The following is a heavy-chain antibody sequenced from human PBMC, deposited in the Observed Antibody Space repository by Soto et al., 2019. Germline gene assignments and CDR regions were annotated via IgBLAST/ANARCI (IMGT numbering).Heavy chain of an antibody. CDR2: IYYGGST. Sequence: LTCTVSGGSISSGGYYWSWIRQHPGKGLEWIGYIYYGGSTYYNPSLKSRATISGDTSKNQFSLKLSSVTAADTAVYYCARGGYYYENSGQNAYDYWGQGILVTVSS. J-gene: IGHJ4*01. D-gene: IGHD3-22*01. CDR3: ARGGYYYENSGQNAYDY. V-gene: IGHV4-31*03. CDR1: GGSISSGGYY.